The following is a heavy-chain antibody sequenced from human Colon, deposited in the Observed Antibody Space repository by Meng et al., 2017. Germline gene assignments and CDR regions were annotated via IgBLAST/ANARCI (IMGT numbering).Heavy chain of an antibody. V-gene: IGHV1-3*01. CDR2: INADNGNT. J-gene: IGHJ3*02. CDR1: GYTFTNYG. D-gene: IGHD2-15*01. Sequence: QVQLVQSGAEVRKPGASVRVSCKASGYTFTNYGLHWVRQVPGQRLEWMGWINADNGNTIYSQKFQGRVTISRDTSATTAYMDLNSLISEDTAVYYCAREIDRISMRAFDIWGQGTMVTVSS. CDR3: AREIDRISMRAFDI.